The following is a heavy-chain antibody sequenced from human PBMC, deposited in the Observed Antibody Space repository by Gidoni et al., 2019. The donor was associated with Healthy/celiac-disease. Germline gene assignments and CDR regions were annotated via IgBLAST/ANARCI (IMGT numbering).Heavy chain of an antibody. V-gene: IGHV5-51*01. Sequence: EVQLVQYGAEVKKPGESPTISGTGSGYSFTSYWIGGVRQMPGKGLGWMGIIYPGDSETGYSPSFQGLVTTSADKSISTAFLQWSSLTASDTAMYYCARLTSVAGIPDYFDYWGQGTLVPVSS. CDR3: ARLTSVAGIPDYFDY. CDR2: IYPGDSET. CDR1: GYSFTSYW. J-gene: IGHJ4*02. D-gene: IGHD6-19*01.